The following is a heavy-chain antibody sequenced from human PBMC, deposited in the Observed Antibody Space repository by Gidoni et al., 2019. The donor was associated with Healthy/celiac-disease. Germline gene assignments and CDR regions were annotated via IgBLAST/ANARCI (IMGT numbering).Heavy chain of an antibody. D-gene: IGHD3-10*01. CDR3: ARDLITMVRGEAKMGGYFDL. Sequence: QVQLVQSGAEVKKPGASVKVSCKASGYTVPSDYMHWVRQAPGQGLEWMGIINPSGGSTSYSQKFQGRVTMTRDTSTSTVYMELSSLRSEDTAVYYCARDLITMVRGEAKMGGYFDLWGRGTLVTVSS. J-gene: IGHJ2*01. V-gene: IGHV1-46*03. CDR1: GYTVPSDY. CDR2: INPSGGST.